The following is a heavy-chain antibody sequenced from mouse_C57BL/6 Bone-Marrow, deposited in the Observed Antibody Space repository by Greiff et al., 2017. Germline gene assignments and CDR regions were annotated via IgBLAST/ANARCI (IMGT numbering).Heavy chain of an antibody. CDR1: GYTFTSYW. V-gene: IGHV1-50*01. CDR2: IDPSDSYT. D-gene: IGHD2-4*01. J-gene: IGHJ4*01. Sequence: QVQLQQPGAELVKPGASVTLSCKASGYTFTSYWMQWVKQRPGQGLEWIGEIDPSDSYTNYNQKFKGKATLTVDTSSSTAYMQLSSLTSEDSAVYYCARVGYYDYDGMDYWGQGTSVTVSS. CDR3: ARVGYYDYDGMDY.